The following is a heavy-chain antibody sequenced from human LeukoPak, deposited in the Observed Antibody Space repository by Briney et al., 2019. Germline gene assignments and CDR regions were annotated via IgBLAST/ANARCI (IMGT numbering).Heavy chain of an antibody. J-gene: IGHJ5*02. Sequence: PGGSLRLSCAASGFTFSSYEMNWVRQAPGKGLVWVSYISSSGSTIYYADSVKGRFTISRDNAKNSLYLQMNSLRAEDTALYYCARVPLMVYDNWFDPWGQGTLVTVSS. CDR3: ARVPLMVYDNWFDP. CDR2: ISSSGSTI. V-gene: IGHV3-48*03. CDR1: GFTFSSYE. D-gene: IGHD2-8*01.